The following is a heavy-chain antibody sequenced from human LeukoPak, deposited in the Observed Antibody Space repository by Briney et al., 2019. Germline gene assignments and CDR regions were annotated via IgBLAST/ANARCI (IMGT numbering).Heavy chain of an antibody. D-gene: IGHD3-10*01. Sequence: SETLSLTCTVFGGSISSSSYYWGWIRQPPGKGLEWIGSIFYGGNTYYNPSLKSRVTISVDTSKNHFSLKLSSVTSADTAVCYCARRSTGGGLFDYWGQGTLVTVSS. CDR2: IFYGGNT. V-gene: IGHV4-39*02. J-gene: IGHJ4*02. CDR1: GGSISSSSYY. CDR3: ARRSTGGGLFDY.